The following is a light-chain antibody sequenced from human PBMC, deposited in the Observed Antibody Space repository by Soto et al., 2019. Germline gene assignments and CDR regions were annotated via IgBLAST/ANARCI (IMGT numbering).Light chain of an antibody. Sequence: DIVMTQSPLSLPVSPGEPASISCRPSQSLLHSNGYKYLDWYLQKPGQSPQLLIYLGSNRASGVLDRFSGSESGTDFTLKISRVEAEDVGVYYCIQALQTPYTFGQGTKLEIK. J-gene: IGKJ2*01. CDR3: IQALQTPYT. CDR1: QSLLHSNGYKY. V-gene: IGKV2-28*01. CDR2: LGS.